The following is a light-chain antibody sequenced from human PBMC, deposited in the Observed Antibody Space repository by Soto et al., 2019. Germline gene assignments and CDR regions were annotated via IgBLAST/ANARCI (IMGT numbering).Light chain of an antibody. Sequence: EIVMTQSPATLSVSPGERATVSCRASQSVRSNLAWYQQKPGQAPRLLIYGASTRATGIPARFSGSGSGTDFTLTISRLEPEDFAVYYCQQYRTSPPMYTFGQGTKLEIK. J-gene: IGKJ2*01. V-gene: IGKV3-15*01. CDR2: GAS. CDR3: QQYRTSPPMYT. CDR1: QSVRSN.